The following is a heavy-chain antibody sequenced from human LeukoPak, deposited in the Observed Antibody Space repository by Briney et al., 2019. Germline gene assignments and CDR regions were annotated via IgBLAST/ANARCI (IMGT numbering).Heavy chain of an antibody. CDR3: ARKWGFLKPPDH. CDR1: GGSFSGYY. J-gene: IGHJ4*02. D-gene: IGHD2/OR15-2a*01. Sequence: SETLSLTCAVYGGSFSGYYWTWIRQSPWKGLEWIGETTHTGSTNYNPSLKSRVTISVDTSKNQFSLKLNSVTAADTAVYYCARKWGFLKPPDHWGQGALVTVSS. V-gene: IGHV4-34*01. CDR2: TTHTGST.